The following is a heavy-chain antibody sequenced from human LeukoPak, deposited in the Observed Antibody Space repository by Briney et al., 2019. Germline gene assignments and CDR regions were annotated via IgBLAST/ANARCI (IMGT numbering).Heavy chain of an antibody. CDR3: ARDRGIQTFDY. CDR2: ISSNGGST. V-gene: IGHV3-64*01. CDR1: GFTFSSYA. D-gene: IGHD5-18*01. Sequence: GGSLRLSCAASGFTFSSYAMHWVRQAPGKGLEYVSTISSNGGSTYYANSVKGRFTISRDNSKNMLYLQMGSLRAEDMAVYYCARDRGIQTFDYWGQGTLVTVSS. J-gene: IGHJ4*02.